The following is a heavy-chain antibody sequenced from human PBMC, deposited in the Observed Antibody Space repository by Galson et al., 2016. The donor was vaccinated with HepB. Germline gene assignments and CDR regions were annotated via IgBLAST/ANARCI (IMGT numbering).Heavy chain of an antibody. D-gene: IGHD4-23*01. V-gene: IGHV1-18*01. CDR2: ISPSNGNT. J-gene: IGHJ5*02. CDR3: ARAPTYYGGNHRLDP. CDR1: DYSFTSYG. Sequence: SVKVSCKASDYSFTSYGISWVRQAPGQGLEWMAWISPSNGNTNYAQKFQGRVILITDTSTSTVYMELRRLRYDDTAVYYCARAPTYYGGNHRLDPWGQGTLVTVSS.